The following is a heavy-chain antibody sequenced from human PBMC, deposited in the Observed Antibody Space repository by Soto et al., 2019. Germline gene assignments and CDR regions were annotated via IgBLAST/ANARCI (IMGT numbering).Heavy chain of an antibody. CDR2: SYHSGIT. V-gene: IGHV4-4*02. CDR1: GGSISSNSW. D-gene: IGHD3-3*01. CDR3: ARIAYYDSRYFHL. Sequence: QVQLQESGPGLVKPSGPLSLTCAVSGGSISSNSWLSWVRQPPGKGLEWIGESYHSGITSYNPSLKSRVTMSVAKSQNQFSLNMSSVNAADTAVYYCARIAYYDSRYFHLWGRGTLVIVSS. J-gene: IGHJ2*01.